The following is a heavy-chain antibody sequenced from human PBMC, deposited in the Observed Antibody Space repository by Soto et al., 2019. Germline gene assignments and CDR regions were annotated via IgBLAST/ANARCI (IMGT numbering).Heavy chain of an antibody. V-gene: IGHV3-11*01. CDR1: GFTFSDYY. CDR3: ARETYDYIWGSYRYYYFDY. CDR2: ISSSGSTI. Sequence: GGSLILSCAASGFTFSDYYMSWIRQAPGKGLEWVSYISSSGSTIYYADSVKGRFTISRDNAKNSLYLQMNSPRAEDTAVYYCARETYDYIWGSYRYYYFDYWGQGTLVTVSS. D-gene: IGHD3-16*02. J-gene: IGHJ4*02.